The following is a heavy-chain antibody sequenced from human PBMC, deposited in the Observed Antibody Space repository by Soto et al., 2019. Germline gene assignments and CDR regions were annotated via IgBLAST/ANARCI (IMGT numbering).Heavy chain of an antibody. CDR3: ARDWYSNALAPDAFDI. Sequence: EVQLVESGGGLVQPGESLRLSCAASGFTFSSYSLNWVRQAPGKGLEWVSYISTSSSNIYYADSVKGRFTISRDNAHNSLYLQMNSLRDGDTAVYYCARDWYSNALAPDAFDIWGQGTMVIVSS. D-gene: IGHD5-18*01. V-gene: IGHV3-48*02. CDR2: ISTSSSNI. J-gene: IGHJ3*02. CDR1: GFTFSSYS.